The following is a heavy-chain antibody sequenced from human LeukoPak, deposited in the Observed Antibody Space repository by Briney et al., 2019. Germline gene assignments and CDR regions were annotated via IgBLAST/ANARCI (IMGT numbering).Heavy chain of an antibody. CDR2: ISATGGTT. J-gene: IGHJ4*02. D-gene: IGHD5-18*01. CDR1: GFTFSSYS. Sequence: GGSLRLSCAASGFTFSSYSMNWVRQAPGKGLEWVSGISATGGTTYYADSVKDRLTISRDNSKNTLSLQLNSLRAEDTAVYYCAKGRGYSYGYYFDYWGQGTLVTVSS. CDR3: AKGRGYSYGYYFDY. V-gene: IGHV3-23*01.